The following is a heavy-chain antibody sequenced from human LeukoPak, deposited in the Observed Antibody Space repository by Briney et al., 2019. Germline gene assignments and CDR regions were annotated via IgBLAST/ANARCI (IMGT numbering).Heavy chain of an antibody. CDR1: GFTFNRYS. CDR3: ARGGDYDYVWGSYRFDY. CDR2: ISSSGTTI. D-gene: IGHD3-16*02. Sequence: GASLRLSCAASGFTFNRYSMNWVRQAPGKGLEWISYISSSGTTIYYADSVQGRFIISRDNARNSLYLQMNSLRAEDTAVYYCARGGDYDYVWGSYRFDYWGQGTLVTVSS. V-gene: IGHV3-48*01. J-gene: IGHJ4*02.